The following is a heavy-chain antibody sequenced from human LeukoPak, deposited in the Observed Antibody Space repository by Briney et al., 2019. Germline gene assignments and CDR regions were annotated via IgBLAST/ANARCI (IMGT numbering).Heavy chain of an antibody. J-gene: IGHJ4*02. V-gene: IGHV3-21*01. D-gene: IGHD3-10*01. CDR3: AKDRVTALDYFDY. CDR1: GFTFSGYS. Sequence: GGSLRLSCAASGFTFSGYSMNWVRQAPGKGLEWVSSISSSSSYIYYADSVKGRFTISRDNAKNSLYLQMNSLRAEDTAVYYCAKDRVTALDYFDYWGQGTLVTVSS. CDR2: ISSSSSYI.